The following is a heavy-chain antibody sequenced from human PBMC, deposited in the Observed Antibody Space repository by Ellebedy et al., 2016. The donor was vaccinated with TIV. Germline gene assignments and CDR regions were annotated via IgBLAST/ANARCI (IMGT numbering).Heavy chain of an antibody. J-gene: IGHJ5*02. CDR3: AKGADSSGWYVWWFDP. V-gene: IGHV3-23*01. CDR1: GFTFSSYA. Sequence: GGSLRLXXAASGFTFSSYAMSWVRQAPGKGLEWVSAISGSGGSTYYADSVKGRFTISRDNSKNTLYLQMNSLRAEDTAVYYCAKGADSSGWYVWWFDPWGQGTLVTVSS. CDR2: ISGSGGST. D-gene: IGHD6-19*01.